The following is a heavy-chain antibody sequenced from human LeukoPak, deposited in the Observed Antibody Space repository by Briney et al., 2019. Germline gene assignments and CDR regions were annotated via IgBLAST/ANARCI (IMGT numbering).Heavy chain of an antibody. J-gene: IGHJ4*02. D-gene: IGHD6-13*01. CDR2: MNPNSGNT. V-gene: IGHV1-8*01. CDR1: GYTFTSYD. CDR3: ARESTSRRRQQLVFILAY. Sequence: ASVKVSCKASGYTFTSYDINWVRQATGQGLEWMGWMNPNSGNTGYAQKFQGRVTMTRNTSISTAYMELSSLRSEDTAVYYSARESTSRRRQQLVFILAYWGQGTLVTVSS.